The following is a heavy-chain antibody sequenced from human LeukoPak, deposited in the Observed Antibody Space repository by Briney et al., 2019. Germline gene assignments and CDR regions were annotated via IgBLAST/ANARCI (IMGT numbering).Heavy chain of an antibody. J-gene: IGHJ6*02. Sequence: SSETLSLTCAVSGGSISSGGYSWNWIRQPPGKGLEWIGYIYHSGSTYYNPSLKSRVTISVDRSKNQFSLKLSSVTAADTAVYYCARAIINLGYYYGMDVWGQGTTVTVSS. CDR3: ARAIINLGYYYGMDV. V-gene: IGHV4-30-2*01. CDR1: GGSISSGGYS. CDR2: IYHSGST. D-gene: IGHD3-10*01.